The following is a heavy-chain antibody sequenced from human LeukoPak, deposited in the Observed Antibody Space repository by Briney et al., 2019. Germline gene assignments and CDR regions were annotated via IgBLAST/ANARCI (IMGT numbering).Heavy chain of an antibody. Sequence: GGSLRLSCAASGVTLSTYAMSWARQAPGKGLEWVSGISSSGSGDNTYYADSVKGRFTISRDNSKNTLYLQMNSLRAEDTAVYYCAKDRLFDYWGQGTLVTVSS. D-gene: IGHD6-19*01. CDR2: ISSSGSGDNT. V-gene: IGHV3-23*01. J-gene: IGHJ4*02. CDR3: AKDRLFDY. CDR1: GVTLSTYA.